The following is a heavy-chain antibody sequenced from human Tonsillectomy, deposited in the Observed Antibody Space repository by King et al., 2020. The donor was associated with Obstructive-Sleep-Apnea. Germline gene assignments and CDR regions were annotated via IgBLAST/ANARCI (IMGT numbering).Heavy chain of an antibody. CDR1: GFTFSNAW. V-gene: IGHV3-15*01. CDR3: TASVFWSGYYRGY. D-gene: IGHD3-3*01. Sequence: VQLVESGGGLVKPGGSLRLSCAASGFTFSNAWMSWVRQAPGKGLEWGGRIKSKNDGGTTDYAAPVKGKFTISQDDSKKTLDLQMNNLKTEDTAVYYCTASVFWSGYYRGYWGQGTLVTVSS. CDR2: IKSKNDGGTT. J-gene: IGHJ4*02.